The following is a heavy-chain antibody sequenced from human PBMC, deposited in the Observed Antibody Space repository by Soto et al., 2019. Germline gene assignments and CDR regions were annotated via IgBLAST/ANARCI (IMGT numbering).Heavy chain of an antibody. CDR3: ARLERYTGYELHFDY. CDR1: GFSFTNFW. D-gene: IGHD5-12*01. Sequence: PVESLKISCNGSGFSFTNFWISWGRQMPGKGLEWMGRIDPSDSYTSYSPSFQGHVTISADRSISTAYLQWSSLKASDTAMYYCARLERYTGYELHFDYWGQGTQVTV. CDR2: IDPSDSYT. J-gene: IGHJ4*02. V-gene: IGHV5-10-1*01.